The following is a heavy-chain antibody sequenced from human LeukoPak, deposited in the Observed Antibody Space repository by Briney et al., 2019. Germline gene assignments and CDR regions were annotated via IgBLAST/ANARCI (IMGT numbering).Heavy chain of an antibody. Sequence: GGSLRLSCAASGFTFNKAWMSWVRLAPGKGLEWVGRIKNKGDGGTTDYAAPVKGRFTVSRDDSKSTLYLQMNSLKTEDTAVYYCTTSGTPFEYWGQGALVTVSS. CDR2: IKNKGDGGTT. V-gene: IGHV3-15*01. J-gene: IGHJ4*02. CDR3: TTSGTPFEY. D-gene: IGHD3-10*01. CDR1: GFTFNKAW.